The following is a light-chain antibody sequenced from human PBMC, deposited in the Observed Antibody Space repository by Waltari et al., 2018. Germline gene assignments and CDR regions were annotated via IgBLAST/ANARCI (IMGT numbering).Light chain of an antibody. CDR1: SSDVGNYKR. CDR3: SSYAGSSKGV. CDR2: AVG. Sequence: QSALTQPASVSGSPGQSITISCTGTSSDVGNYKRFSWYQQHPGKAPKLMIYAVGKRPSGVSDRFSGSKSGDMASLTISGLQPEDEAEYFCSSYAGSSKGVFGGGTKVTVL. J-gene: IGLJ2*01. V-gene: IGLV2-23*02.